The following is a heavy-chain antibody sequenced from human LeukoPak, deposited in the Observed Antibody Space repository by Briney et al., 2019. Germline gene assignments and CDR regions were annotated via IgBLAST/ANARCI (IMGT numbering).Heavy chain of an antibody. V-gene: IGHV3-23*01. CDR3: AKMGGDYNLYYYYMDV. CDR2: ISGGGDST. D-gene: IGHD4-17*01. Sequence: GGSLRVSCAASGFTFSSYAMTWVRQAPGKGLEWVSVISGGGDSTYLADSVRGRFTVSRDNSKNTLYLQLKRLRAEDTAVYYCAKMGGDYNLYYYYMDVWGKGTTVTVSS. CDR1: GFTFSSYA. J-gene: IGHJ6*03.